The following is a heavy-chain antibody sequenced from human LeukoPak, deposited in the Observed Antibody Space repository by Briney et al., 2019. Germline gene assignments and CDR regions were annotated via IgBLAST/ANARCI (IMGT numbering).Heavy chain of an antibody. V-gene: IGHV3-23*01. CDR1: GFTFNYYA. Sequence: GGSLRLSCATSGFTFNYYAMSWVRQAPGRGLEWVSGICGSGTNTYHADSVKGRFTISRDNSKRTMYLQMNSLRAEDTALYYCAKDRVPYCSSASCYSFDYWGLGTLVTVSS. CDR3: AKDRVPYCSSASCYSFDY. D-gene: IGHD2-2*01. J-gene: IGHJ4*02. CDR2: ICGSGTNT.